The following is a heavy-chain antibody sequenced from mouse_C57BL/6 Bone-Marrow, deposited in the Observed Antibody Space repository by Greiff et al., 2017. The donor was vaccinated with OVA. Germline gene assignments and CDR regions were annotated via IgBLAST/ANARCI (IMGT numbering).Heavy chain of an antibody. V-gene: IGHV3-6*01. J-gene: IGHJ3*01. CDR2: ISYDGSN. CDR1: GYSITSGYY. D-gene: IGHD2-3*01. CDR3: ARGWEAY. Sequence: EVQLQQSGPGLVKPSQSLSLTCSVTGYSITSGYYWNWIRQFPGNKLEWMGYISYDGSNNYNPSLKNRISITRDTSKNQFFLKLNSVTTEDTATYYCARGWEAYWGQGTLVTVSA.